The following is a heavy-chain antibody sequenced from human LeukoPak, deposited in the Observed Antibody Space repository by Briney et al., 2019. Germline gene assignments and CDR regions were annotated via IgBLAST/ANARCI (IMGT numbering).Heavy chain of an antibody. Sequence: GGSLRLSCAASGFTFSSYWMSWVRQAPGKGLEWVANIKQDGSEKYYVDSVKGRFTISRDNAKNSLYLQMNSLRAEDTAVYYCARDRPYYYDSSGSAGGAFDIWGQGTMVTVSS. J-gene: IGHJ3*02. CDR2: IKQDGSEK. D-gene: IGHD3-22*01. CDR1: GFTFSSYW. V-gene: IGHV3-7*01. CDR3: ARDRPYYYDSSGSAGGAFDI.